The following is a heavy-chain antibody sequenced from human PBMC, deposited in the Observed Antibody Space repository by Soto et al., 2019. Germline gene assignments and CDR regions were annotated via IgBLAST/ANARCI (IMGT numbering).Heavy chain of an antibody. Sequence: GGSLRLSCVGSGFTFSGYSMAWVRQAPGRGLEWVASISSRSTNIDYADSVKGRFTISRDNAKNLVSLQMSSLRGEDTALYYCAKFTEPGYSSIWYYFEYWGQGTPVTVS. J-gene: IGHJ4*02. V-gene: IGHV3-21*06. CDR2: ISSRSTNI. CDR3: AKFTEPGYSSIWYYFEY. CDR1: GFTFSGYS. D-gene: IGHD6-19*01.